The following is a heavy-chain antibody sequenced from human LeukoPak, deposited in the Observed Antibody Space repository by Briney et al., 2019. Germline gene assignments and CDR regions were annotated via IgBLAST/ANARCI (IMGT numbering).Heavy chain of an antibody. CDR2: ILYDGSNK. Sequence: GGSLRLSCAASGFTFSSYTMHWVRQAPGKGLEWVALILYDGSNKYYADSVKGRFTISRDNSHNTLYLQMNSLRAEDTAVYSCAKDLEIQNEQWLVRDKYYYYGMDVWGQGTTVTVSS. CDR1: GFTFSSYT. J-gene: IGHJ6*02. CDR3: AKDLEIQNEQWLVRDKYYYYGMDV. D-gene: IGHD6-19*01. V-gene: IGHV3-30*02.